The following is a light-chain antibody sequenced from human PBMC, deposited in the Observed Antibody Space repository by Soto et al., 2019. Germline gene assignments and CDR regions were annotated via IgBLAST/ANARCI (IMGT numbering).Light chain of an antibody. CDR1: QSINYW. V-gene: IGKV1-5*01. Sequence: DIQMTQSPPTLSASVGDRVTITCRASQSINYWLAWYQQRPGKAPKLLIYDASTLHSGAPSRFSGSGSGTDFTLTITDLQPDDFATYYCQHYNGYSPWTFGLGTRVEI. J-gene: IGKJ1*01. CDR3: QHYNGYSPWT. CDR2: DAS.